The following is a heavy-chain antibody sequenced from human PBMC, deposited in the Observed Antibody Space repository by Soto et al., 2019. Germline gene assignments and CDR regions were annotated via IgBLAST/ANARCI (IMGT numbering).Heavy chain of an antibody. D-gene: IGHD3-10*01. CDR1: GGSISSGNYY. J-gene: IGHJ6*02. CDR3: ARDLRFRGFYGMDV. Sequence: SETLSLTCTVSGGSISSGNYYWSWIRQPPGKGLEWIGFISYSGSTYYSLSLKSRVTISVDTSKNQFSLKLSSVTAADTAVYYCARDLRFRGFYGMDVWGQGTTVTVSS. V-gene: IGHV4-30-4*01. CDR2: ISYSGST.